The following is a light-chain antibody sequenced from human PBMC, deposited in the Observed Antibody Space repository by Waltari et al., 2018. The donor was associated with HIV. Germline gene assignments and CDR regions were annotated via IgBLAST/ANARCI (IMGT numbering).Light chain of an antibody. CDR2: RND. CDR1: SSNIGSNS. V-gene: IGLV1-47*01. J-gene: IGLJ3*02. CDR3: AAYDDRLPGWM. Sequence: QSVLTQPPSASGTPGQRVTISCSGSSSNIGSNSVYWYQQHPGRAPKVLIYRNDQRPAGVPDRFSASRSGTSASLAISGLRSEDEADYYCAAYDDRLPGWMFGGGTKLTVL.